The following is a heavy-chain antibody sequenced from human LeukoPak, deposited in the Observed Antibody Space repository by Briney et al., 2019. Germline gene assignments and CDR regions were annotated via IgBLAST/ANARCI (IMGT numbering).Heavy chain of an antibody. V-gene: IGHV3-30*04. CDR1: GFTFSSYA. J-gene: IGHJ4*02. Sequence: GGSLRLSCAASGFTFSSYAMHWVRQAPGKGLEGVAGISYDGSNKYYADSVKGRFTISRDNSKNTLYLQMNSLRAEDTAVYYCARDRELGMGGLDYWGQGTLVTVSS. D-gene: IGHD7-27*01. CDR2: ISYDGSNK. CDR3: ARDRELGMGGLDY.